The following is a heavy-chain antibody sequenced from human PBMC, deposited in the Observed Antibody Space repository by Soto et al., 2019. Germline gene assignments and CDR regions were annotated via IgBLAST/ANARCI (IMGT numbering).Heavy chain of an antibody. Sequence: QVQLQESGPGLVKPSGTLSLTCTVSGGSISSYYWTWIRQPPGKGLEWIGYIYYSGSTYYNPALNSRVTISVDTAKNQFSLRLNSVNAADTAVYYCAGRTVTTIYYYGMDSWGQGTTVTVSS. CDR3: AGRTVTTIYYYGMDS. J-gene: IGHJ6*02. D-gene: IGHD4-17*01. CDR2: IYYSGST. V-gene: IGHV4-59*01. CDR1: GGSISSYY.